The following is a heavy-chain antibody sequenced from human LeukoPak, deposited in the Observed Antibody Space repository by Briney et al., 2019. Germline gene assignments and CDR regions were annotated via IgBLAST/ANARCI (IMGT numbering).Heavy chain of an antibody. V-gene: IGHV1-2*02. Sequence: ASVKVSCKASGYTFTGYYMRWVRQAPGQGLEWMGWINPNSGGTNYAQKFQGRVTMTRDTSISTAYMELSRLRSDDTAVYYCARDRYRAVVPAAISTFDYWGQGTLVTVSS. CDR2: INPNSGGT. CDR1: GYTFTGYY. J-gene: IGHJ4*02. D-gene: IGHD2-2*01. CDR3: ARDRYRAVVPAAISTFDY.